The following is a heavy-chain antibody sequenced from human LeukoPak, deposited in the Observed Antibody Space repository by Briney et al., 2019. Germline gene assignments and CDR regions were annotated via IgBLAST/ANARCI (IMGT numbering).Heavy chain of an antibody. D-gene: IGHD2-21*02. Sequence: KSSETLSLTCTVSGGSISSSTYYWGWIRQPPGKGLEWIGNLYYSGSTYYNPSLKSRVTLSVDTSNNQFSLKLSSVTAADTALYYCARECGGACYSPAYYYYMDVWGKGTTVTVSS. CDR3: ARECGGACYSPAYYYYMDV. J-gene: IGHJ6*03. V-gene: IGHV4-39*07. CDR1: GGSISSSTYY. CDR2: LYYSGST.